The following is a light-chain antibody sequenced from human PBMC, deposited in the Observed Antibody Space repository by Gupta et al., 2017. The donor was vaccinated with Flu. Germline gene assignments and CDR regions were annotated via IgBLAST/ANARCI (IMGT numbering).Light chain of an antibody. J-gene: IGKJ1*01. CDR2: NSF. CDR3: QHNCYRAPWT. CDR1: QSISNH. V-gene: IGKV3-15*01. Sequence: EIMLTQSPATLSASLGERVTVSCRASQSISNHLAWYQQRPGQPPRLLIYNSFTSDTDLPARYSGDGTGKYLTLTIDSRLSEDFAGYYFQHNCYRAPWTFGQGTKVDIK.